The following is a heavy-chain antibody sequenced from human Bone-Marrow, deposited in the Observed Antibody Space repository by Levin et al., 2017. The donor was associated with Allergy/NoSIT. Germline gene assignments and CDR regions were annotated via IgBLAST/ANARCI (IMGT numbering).Heavy chain of an antibody. V-gene: IGHV3-9*01. CDR2: ISWNSGSI. CDR1: GFTFDDYA. Sequence: LSLTCAASGFTFDDYAMHWVRQAPGKGLEWVSGISWNSGSIGYADSVKGRFTISRDNAKNSLYLQMNSLRAEDTALYYCAKDSGVYGMDVWGQGTTVTVSS. CDR3: AKDSGVYGMDV. J-gene: IGHJ6*02.